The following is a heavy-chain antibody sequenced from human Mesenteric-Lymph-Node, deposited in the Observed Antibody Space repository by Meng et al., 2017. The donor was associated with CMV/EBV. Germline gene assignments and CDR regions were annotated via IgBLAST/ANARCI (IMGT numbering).Heavy chain of an antibody. V-gene: IGHV1-2*02. D-gene: IGHD6-13*01. CDR1: ESTFTDYH. J-gene: IGHJ4*02. CDR3: ARSGSSWYSGKRFDY. Sequence: ASVKVSCKASESTFTDYHVHWVRQAPGQGLEWMGWINPNSGVTNYAQNFQGRLSMTRDTSISTLYMELTRLRSDDTAVYYCARSGSSWYSGKRFDYWGQGTLVTVSS. CDR2: INPNSGVT.